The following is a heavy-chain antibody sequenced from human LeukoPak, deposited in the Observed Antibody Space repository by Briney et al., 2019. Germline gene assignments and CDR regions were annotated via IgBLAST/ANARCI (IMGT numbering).Heavy chain of an antibody. D-gene: IGHD3-10*01. CDR1: GYSISSGYY. Sequence: SETLSLTCTVSGYSISSGYYWGWIRQPPGKGLEWIGSIYHSGSTYYNPSLKSRVTISVDTSKNQFSLKLSSVTAADPAVYYCARVSYGSGSNYYWYFDLWGRGTLVTVSS. V-gene: IGHV4-38-2*02. J-gene: IGHJ2*01. CDR2: IYHSGST. CDR3: ARVSYGSGSNYYWYFDL.